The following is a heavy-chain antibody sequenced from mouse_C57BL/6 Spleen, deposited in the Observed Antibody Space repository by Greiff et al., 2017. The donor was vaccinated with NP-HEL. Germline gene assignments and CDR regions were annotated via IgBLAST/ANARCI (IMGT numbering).Heavy chain of an antibody. CDR3: AGTFYYGNRGYAMDY. CDR2: IYPGDGDT. J-gene: IGHJ4*01. V-gene: IGHV1-82*01. Sequence: QVQLKESGPELVKPGASVKISCKASGYAFSSSWMNWVKQRPGKGLEWIGLIYPGDGDTNYNGKFKGKATLTADKSSSTAYMQLSSLTSEDSAVYFCAGTFYYGNRGYAMDYWGQGTSVTVSS. D-gene: IGHD2-1*01. CDR1: GYAFSSSW.